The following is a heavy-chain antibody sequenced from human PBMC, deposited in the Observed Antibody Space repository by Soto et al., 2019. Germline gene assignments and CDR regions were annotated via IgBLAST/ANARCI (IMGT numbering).Heavy chain of an antibody. J-gene: IGHJ5*02. CDR3: ARSGRYCSGGSCHSGFDP. V-gene: IGHV4-4*02. CDR2: IYHSGST. Sequence: QVQLQESGPGLVKPSGTLSLTCAVSGGSISSRNWWSWVRQPPGKGLEWIGEIYHSGSTNYNPSLQSRVTISVGKSKNQFSLKLSSVTAADAAVYYWARSGRYCSGGSCHSGFDPWGQGTLVTVSS. D-gene: IGHD2-15*01. CDR1: GGSISSRNW.